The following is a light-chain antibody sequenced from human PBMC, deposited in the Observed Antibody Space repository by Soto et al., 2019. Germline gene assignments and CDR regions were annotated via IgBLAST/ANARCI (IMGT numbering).Light chain of an antibody. J-gene: IGKJ4*01. CDR1: QSVANNY. Sequence: EIVLTQSPGTLSLSPGERATLSCRASQSVANNYLAWYQHKPGQAPRFLMYDASSRATGIPDRFSGSGSGTDFALTISRLEPEDFAVYYCEQYGSTPLSFGGGTMVEIK. V-gene: IGKV3-20*01. CDR3: EQYGSTPLS. CDR2: DAS.